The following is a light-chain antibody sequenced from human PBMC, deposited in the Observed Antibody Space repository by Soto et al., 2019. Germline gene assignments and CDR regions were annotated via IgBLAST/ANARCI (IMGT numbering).Light chain of an antibody. CDR1: SSDVGGYKY. CDR3: SSYTSSSTWV. CDR2: AVN. J-gene: IGLJ3*02. V-gene: IGLV2-14*01. Sequence: QSALTQPASVSGSPGQSITISCTGTSSDVGGYKYVSWYQHHPGQAPKLMIHAVNSRPSGVSTRFSGSKSGNTASLTISGLQPEDEADHYCSSYTSSSTWVFGGGTKLTVL.